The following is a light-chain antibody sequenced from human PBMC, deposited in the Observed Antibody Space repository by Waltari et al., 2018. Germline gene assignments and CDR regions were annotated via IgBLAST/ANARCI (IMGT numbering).Light chain of an antibody. CDR3: QQYGSSPQT. CDR2: GAS. V-gene: IGKV3-20*01. CDR1: QSIDSTF. J-gene: IGKJ3*01. Sequence: EIVLTQSPGTQPLSPGERATLSCRASQSIDSTFLAWYQQKRGQAPRLLIYGASNRAGVIPDRFSGSGSGTDCSLTIGRLEPEDFAVYYCQQYGSSPQTFGPGTKVDIK.